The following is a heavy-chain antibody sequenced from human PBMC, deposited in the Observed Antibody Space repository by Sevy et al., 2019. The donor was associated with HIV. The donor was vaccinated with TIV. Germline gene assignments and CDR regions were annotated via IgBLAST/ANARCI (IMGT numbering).Heavy chain of an antibody. J-gene: IGHJ4*02. CDR2: ISGGGATI. V-gene: IGHV3-11*01. Sequence: GGSLRLSCAASGLALSDYYMAWIRQAPGKGLEWVSYISGGGATIYYADSVKGRFTISRDNAKATLHLQMNSLRVDDTAVYFCSRDPFHFLGGCFWGQGTQVTVSS. CDR1: GLALSDYY. D-gene: IGHD3-16*01. CDR3: SRDPFHFLGGCF.